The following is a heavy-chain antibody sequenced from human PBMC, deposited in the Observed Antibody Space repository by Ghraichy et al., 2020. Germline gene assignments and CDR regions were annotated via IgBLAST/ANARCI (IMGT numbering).Heavy chain of an antibody. J-gene: IGHJ6*03. D-gene: IGHD2-2*01. V-gene: IGHV3-74*01. Sequence: GESLNISCAASGFTFSSYWMHWVRQAPGKGLVWVSRSNSDGRSTSYADSVKGRFTISRDNAKNTLYLQMNSLRAEDTAVYYCARDAVPAATYYYMDVWGKGTTVTVSS. CDR2: SNSDGRST. CDR3: ARDAVPAATYYYMDV. CDR1: GFTFSSYW.